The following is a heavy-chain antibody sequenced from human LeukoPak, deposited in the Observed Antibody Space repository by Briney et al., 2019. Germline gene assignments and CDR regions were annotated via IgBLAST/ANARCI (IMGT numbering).Heavy chain of an antibody. CDR2: ISGSGGST. V-gene: IGHV3-23*01. CDR1: GFTFSSYA. D-gene: IGHD2-2*02. Sequence: GGSLRLSCAASGFTFSSYAMSWVRQAPGKGLEWVSAISGSGGSTYYADSVKGRFTISRDNSKNTLYLQMNSLRAEDTAVYYCAKGCCSSTSCYSFDYWGQGTLVTVSS. J-gene: IGHJ4*02. CDR3: AKGCCSSTSCYSFDY.